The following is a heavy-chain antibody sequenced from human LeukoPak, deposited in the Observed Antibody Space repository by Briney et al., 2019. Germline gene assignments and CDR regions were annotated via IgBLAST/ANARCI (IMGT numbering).Heavy chain of an antibody. CDR2: ISAHNGRT. V-gene: IGHV1-18*01. J-gene: IGHJ4*02. CDR1: GYTFSSYG. Sequence: GASVKVSCKASGYTFSSYGISWVRQAPGQGLEWMGWISAHNGRTNYAQNLQGRVTMTTDTSTSTAYMELRSLRFDDTATYYCARVGDYYGSGSFDYWGQGTLVTVSS. CDR3: ARVGDYYGSGSFDY. D-gene: IGHD3-10*01.